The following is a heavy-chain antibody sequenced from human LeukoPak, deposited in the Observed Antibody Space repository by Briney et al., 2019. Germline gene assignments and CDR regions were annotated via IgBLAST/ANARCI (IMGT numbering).Heavy chain of an antibody. J-gene: IGHJ4*02. CDR2: IYKSGST. Sequence: MASETLSLTCTVSGGSIGWDYWSWIRQSAGKGLEWIGRIYKSGSTNYNPSFRSRVTMSVDTSKNQFSLSVTSVTAADTAVYYCAREEYFQDSNGYSYYFHSWGQGSLGTVSS. D-gene: IGHD3-22*01. V-gene: IGHV4-4*07. CDR1: GGSIGWDY. CDR3: AREEYFQDSNGYSYYFHS.